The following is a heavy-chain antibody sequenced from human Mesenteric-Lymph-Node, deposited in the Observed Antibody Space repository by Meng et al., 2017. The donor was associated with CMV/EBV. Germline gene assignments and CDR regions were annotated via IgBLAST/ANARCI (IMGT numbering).Heavy chain of an antibody. V-gene: IGHV3-21*01. CDR2: ITSSGSYT. D-gene: IGHD3-10*01. Sequence: GESLKISCAASGFTFNSFRMNWVRQAPGRGLEWVSSITSSGSYTYHADSLKGRFTGSRDNAKSLLYLQMNSPTGDDTAVYYCARGVRGGPDYYYYGMDVWGQGTTVTVSS. J-gene: IGHJ6*02. CDR3: ARGVRGGPDYYYYGMDV. CDR1: GFTFNSFR.